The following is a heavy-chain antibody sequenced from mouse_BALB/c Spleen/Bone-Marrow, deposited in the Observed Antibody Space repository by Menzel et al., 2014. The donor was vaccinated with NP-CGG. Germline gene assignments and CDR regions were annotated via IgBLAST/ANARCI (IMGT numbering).Heavy chain of an antibody. CDR3: ASYYYGSAWFAY. CDR1: DFNIKDYY. D-gene: IGHD1-1*01. CDR2: IDPENGDT. Sequence: VQLQQSGAELVRSGASVKLSCTASDFNIKDYYMNWVKQRPEQGLEWIGWIDPENGDTEYAPKFQGKATMTADTSSNTAYLQLSSLTSEDTGVYYCASYYYGSAWFAYWGQGTLVTVSA. V-gene: IGHV14-4*02. J-gene: IGHJ3*01.